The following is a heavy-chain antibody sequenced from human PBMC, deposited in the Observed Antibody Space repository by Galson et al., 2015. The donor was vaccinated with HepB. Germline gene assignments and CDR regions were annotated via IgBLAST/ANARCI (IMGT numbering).Heavy chain of an antibody. J-gene: IGHJ5*02. D-gene: IGHD3-22*01. V-gene: IGHV1-69*10. CDR1: GGTFSSYA. CDR2: IIPILGIA. Sequence: SVKVSCKASGGTFSSYAISWVRQAPGQGLEWMGGIIPILGIANYAQKFQGRVTITADKSTSTAYMELSSPRSEDTAVYYCARGRYYDSSGYGWFDPWGQGTLVTVSS. CDR3: ARGRYYDSSGYGWFDP.